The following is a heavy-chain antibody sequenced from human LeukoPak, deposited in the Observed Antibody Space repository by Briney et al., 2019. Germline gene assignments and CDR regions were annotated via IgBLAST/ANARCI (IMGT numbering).Heavy chain of an antibody. D-gene: IGHD3-10*01. Sequence: GESLKISCKGSGYLFTSCWIAWVRQMPGKGLEWMGIIYPADSDTRYSPSFQGQVTISADKSISTAFLRWTSLKASDTAIYYCARGRGTGSPIGPRYFDLWGRGTLVTVSS. CDR2: IYPADSDT. V-gene: IGHV5-51*01. CDR3: ARGRGTGSPIGPRYFDL. CDR1: GYLFTSCW. J-gene: IGHJ2*01.